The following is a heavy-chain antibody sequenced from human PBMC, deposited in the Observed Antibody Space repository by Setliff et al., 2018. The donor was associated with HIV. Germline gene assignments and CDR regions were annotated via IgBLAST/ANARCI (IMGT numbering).Heavy chain of an antibody. J-gene: IGHJ4*02. CDR3: ARTRGYTYGYIDS. D-gene: IGHD5-18*01. CDR2: IYYSGST. Sequence: SETLSLTCTVSGDSTSGSSSYWGWIRQPPGKGLEWIGSIYYSGSTYYNPSLKSRVTISVDTSKNQFSLKLNSVTAADTAVYYCARTRGYTYGYIDSWAQGTLVTVS. V-gene: IGHV4-39*01. CDR1: GDSTSGSSSY.